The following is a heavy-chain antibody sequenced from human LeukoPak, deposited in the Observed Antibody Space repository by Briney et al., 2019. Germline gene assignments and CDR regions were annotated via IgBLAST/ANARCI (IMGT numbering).Heavy chain of an antibody. CDR3: ARASSSWSAHSNWFDP. Sequence: SETLSLTCTVSGVSISSYYWSWIRQPAGKGLEWIGRIYTSGSTNYNPSLKSRVTISVDTSKNQFSLKLSSVTAADTAVYYCARASSSWSAHSNWFDPWGQGTLVTVSS. CDR2: IYTSGST. D-gene: IGHD6-13*01. J-gene: IGHJ5*02. CDR1: GVSISSYY. V-gene: IGHV4-4*07.